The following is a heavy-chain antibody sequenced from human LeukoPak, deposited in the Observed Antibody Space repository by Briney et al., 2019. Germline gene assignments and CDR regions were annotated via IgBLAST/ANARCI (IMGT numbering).Heavy chain of an antibody. CDR2: IDQDGGGK. CDR3: AKVGYRSSSSGAYFDY. V-gene: IGHV3-7*03. J-gene: IGHJ4*02. D-gene: IGHD6-13*01. CDR1: GFTFSDYW. Sequence: GVSLRLSCAASGFTFSDYWMNWVRQAPGKGLEWVANIDQDGGGKYYLDSVKRRFTISRDNSKNTLYLQMNSLRAEDTAVYYCAKVGYRSSSSGAYFDYWGQGTLVTVSS.